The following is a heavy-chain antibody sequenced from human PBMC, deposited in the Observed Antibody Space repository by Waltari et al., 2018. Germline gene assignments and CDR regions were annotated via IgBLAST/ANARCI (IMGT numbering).Heavy chain of an antibody. D-gene: IGHD3-10*01. J-gene: IGHJ4*02. V-gene: IGHV3-30*01. CDR2: ISYDGSNK. Sequence: QVQLVESGGGVVQPGRSLRLSCAASGFTFSSYAMHWVRQTPGKGLEWVAVISYDGSNKYYADSVKGRFTISRDNSKNTLYLQMNSLRAEDTAVYYCARAVMVRDPSFDYWGQGTLVTVSS. CDR3: ARAVMVRDPSFDY. CDR1: GFTFSSYA.